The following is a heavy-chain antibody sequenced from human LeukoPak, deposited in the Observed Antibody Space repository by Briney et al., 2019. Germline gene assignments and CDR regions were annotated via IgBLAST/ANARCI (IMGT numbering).Heavy chain of an antibody. CDR1: GGSISSGGYY. D-gene: IGHD3-22*01. J-gene: IGHJ4*02. CDR3: ARGGDYYASSFPPFDY. V-gene: IGHV4-31*03. CDR2: IYYSGST. Sequence: SQTLSLTCTVSGGSISSGGYYWSWIRQHPGKGLEWIGYIYYSGSTYYNPSLKSRVTISVDTSKNLFSLKLSSVTAADTAVYYCARGGDYYASSFPPFDYWGQGTLVTVSS.